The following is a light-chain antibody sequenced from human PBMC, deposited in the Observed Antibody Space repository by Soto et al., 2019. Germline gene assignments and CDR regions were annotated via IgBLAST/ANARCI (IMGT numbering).Light chain of an antibody. CDR1: SSNIGAGYD. Sequence: QPVLTQPPSVSGAPGQRVTISCTGSSSNIGAGYDVHWYQLLPGTAPKLLIYGNSNRPSGVPDRFSGSKSGTSASLAITGLQAEDEADYYCQSYDSSLSGSRGVFGGGTKLTVL. CDR3: QSYDSSLSGSRGV. V-gene: IGLV1-40*01. CDR2: GNS. J-gene: IGLJ2*01.